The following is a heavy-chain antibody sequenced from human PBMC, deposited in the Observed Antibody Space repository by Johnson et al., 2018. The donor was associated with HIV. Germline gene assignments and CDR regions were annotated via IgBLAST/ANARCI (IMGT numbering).Heavy chain of an antibody. D-gene: IGHD5-18*01. V-gene: IGHV3-74*01. Sequence: VQLVESGGGFVQPGGSLRLSCAASGFTFSSYWMHWVRQAPAKVLVWVSRTNSDWPSTTYADSVKGSFPISIDNAKNTLYLQMNSLRAEATAVYYCLRETNSAMAGDAFDIWGQGTMVTVSS. CDR2: TNSDWPST. CDR3: LRETNSAMAGDAFDI. CDR1: GFTFSSYW. J-gene: IGHJ3*02.